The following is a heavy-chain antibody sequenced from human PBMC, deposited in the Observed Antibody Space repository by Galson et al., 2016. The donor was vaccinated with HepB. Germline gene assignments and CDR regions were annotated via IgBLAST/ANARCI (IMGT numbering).Heavy chain of an antibody. CDR2: TYHTGST. CDR3: ARHIAVAGTRGFDY. Sequence: LSLTCAVSGASVSSNWWSWVRQPPGKGLDWIGETYHTGSTNFNPSLMSRVTISLDKFKNQLSLMLTSVTAADTAVYYCARHIAVAGTRGFDYWGQGALVTVSS. J-gene: IGHJ4*02. CDR1: GASVSSNW. V-gene: IGHV4-4*02. D-gene: IGHD6-19*01.